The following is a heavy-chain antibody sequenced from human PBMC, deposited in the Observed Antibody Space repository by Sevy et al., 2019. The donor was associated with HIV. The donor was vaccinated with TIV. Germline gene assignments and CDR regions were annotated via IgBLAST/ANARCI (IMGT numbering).Heavy chain of an antibody. D-gene: IGHD2-21*02. CDR1: GFTFSSYA. CDR3: ARVGVSYCTDDCYHRFDY. Sequence: QLGGSLRLSCSASGFTFSSYALLWVRQAPGKGLEWVSLISYDGRNKYYSDSVKGRFAISRDESKITLFLQMESLRTEDTAIYYCARVGVSYCTDDCYHRFDYWGRGTLVTVSS. J-gene: IGHJ4*02. CDR2: ISYDGRNK. V-gene: IGHV3-30*09.